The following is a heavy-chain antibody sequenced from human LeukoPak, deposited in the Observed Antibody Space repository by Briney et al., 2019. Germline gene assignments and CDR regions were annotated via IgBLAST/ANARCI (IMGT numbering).Heavy chain of an antibody. J-gene: IGHJ5*02. V-gene: IGHV4-34*01. CDR3: ARGRLDYDFWSDAYNWFDH. D-gene: IGHD3-3*01. CDR1: GGSFSGYY. CDR2: INHSGST. Sequence: SETLSLTCAVYGGSFSGYYWSWIRQPPGKGLEWIGEINHSGSTNYNPSLKSRVTISVDTSKNQFSLKLSSVTAADTAVYYCARGRLDYDFWSDAYNWFDHWGQGTLVTVSS.